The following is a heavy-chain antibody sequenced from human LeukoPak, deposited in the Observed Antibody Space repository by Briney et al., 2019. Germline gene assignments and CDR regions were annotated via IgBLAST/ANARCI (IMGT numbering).Heavy chain of an antibody. CDR3: ARGDCFDY. CDR2: IKSDGSSI. J-gene: IGHJ4*02. CDR1: GFTFSSYW. V-gene: IGHV3-74*01. Sequence: GGSLRLSCAASGFTFSSYWMHWVRHAPGKGPVWVSRIKSDGSSITYADSVKGRFTISRDNAKNTLYLQMNSLRDEDTAVYYCARGDCFDYWGQGTLVTVSS.